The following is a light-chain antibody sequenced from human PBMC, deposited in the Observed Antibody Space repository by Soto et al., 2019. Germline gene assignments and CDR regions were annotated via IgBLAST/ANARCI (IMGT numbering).Light chain of an antibody. CDR2: DAS. J-gene: IGKJ5*01. Sequence: DIQMTQSPSTVSASVGDRVTITCRASQSISRLLAWYQQKPGKAPKLLIYDASSLQGGVPSRFSGSGSGTEFTLTISSLQPEDFATYYCQQASSFPPTFGQGTRLEIK. V-gene: IGKV1-12*01. CDR3: QQASSFPPT. CDR1: QSISRL.